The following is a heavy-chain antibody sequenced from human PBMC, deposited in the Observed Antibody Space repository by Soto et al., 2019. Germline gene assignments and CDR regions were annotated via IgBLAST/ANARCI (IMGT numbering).Heavy chain of an antibody. V-gene: IGHV1-18*04. CDR2: ISAYNGNT. CDR3: ARDRAAMVSSY. CDR1: GYNFPSYG. D-gene: IGHD5-18*01. Sequence: ASVKVSCKASGYNFPSYGISWVRQAPGQGLEWMGWISAYNGNTNYAQNLQGRVTMTTDTSTSTAYMELRSLRSDDTAVYYCARDRAAMVSSYWGQGTLVTVSS. J-gene: IGHJ1*01.